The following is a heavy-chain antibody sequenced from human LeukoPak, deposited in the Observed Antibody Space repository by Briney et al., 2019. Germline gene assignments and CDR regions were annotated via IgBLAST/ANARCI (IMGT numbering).Heavy chain of an antibody. CDR1: GYTFTNYH. J-gene: IGHJ6*03. CDR2: INPNSGGT. V-gene: IGHV1-2*06. D-gene: IGHD2-2*01. Sequence: GGSVKVSCKASGYTFTNYHINWVRQAPGQGLEWMGRINPNSGGTNYAQKFQGRVTMTRDTSISTAYMELSRLRSDDTAVYYCARHVYCRSTSCSYYYYYMDVWGKGTTVTVSS. CDR3: ARHVYCRSTSCSYYYYYMDV.